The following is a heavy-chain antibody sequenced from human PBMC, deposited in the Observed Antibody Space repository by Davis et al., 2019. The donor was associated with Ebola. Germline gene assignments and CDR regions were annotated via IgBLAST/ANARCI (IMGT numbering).Heavy chain of an antibody. CDR2: TYYNSRWYN. J-gene: IGHJ6*04. CDR1: GDSVSTAG. D-gene: IGHD5-18*01. V-gene: IGHV6-1*01. Sequence: HSQTLSLTCAISGDSVSTAGWNWIRQSPSRGLEWLGRTYYNSRWYNDYAVSVKSRITIKPDTSKNQFSLQLNSVTPEDTALYYCARGWLRGGMDVWGEGTTVTVSS. CDR3: ARGWLRGGMDV.